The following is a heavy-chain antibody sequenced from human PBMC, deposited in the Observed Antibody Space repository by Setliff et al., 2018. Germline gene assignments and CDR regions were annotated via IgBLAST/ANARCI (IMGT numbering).Heavy chain of an antibody. Sequence: SETLSLTCTVSGGSVNDYYWSWIRRPPGKGLEWIGYSYYLGATKYTPSLKGRVTISPDTSKNQFSLKLTSVTAADTAVYYCARQSGSGSSPYFDFWGQGTLVTVSS. CDR3: ARQSGSGSSPYFDF. D-gene: IGHD3-10*01. CDR2: SYYLGAT. CDR1: GGSVNDYY. J-gene: IGHJ4*02. V-gene: IGHV4-59*08.